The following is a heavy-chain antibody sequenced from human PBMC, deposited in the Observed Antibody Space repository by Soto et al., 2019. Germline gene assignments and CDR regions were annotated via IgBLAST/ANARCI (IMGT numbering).Heavy chain of an antibody. CDR2: ISYDGSNK. D-gene: IGHD3-9*01. CDR1: GFTFSSYA. Sequence: GGSLRLSCAASGFTFSSYAMHWVRQAPGKGLEWVAVISYDGSNKYYDDSGKGRFNISRENSKNTLYLQMNSLRAEDTALYYCASAYDILTGYPRLFDYWGQGPLVTAPQ. V-gene: IGHV3-30-3*01. CDR3: ASAYDILTGYPRLFDY. J-gene: IGHJ4*02.